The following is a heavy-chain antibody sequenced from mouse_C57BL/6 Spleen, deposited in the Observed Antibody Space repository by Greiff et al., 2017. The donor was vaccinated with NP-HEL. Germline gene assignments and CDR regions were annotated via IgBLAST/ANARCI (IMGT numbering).Heavy chain of an antibody. CDR3: ARKGYYGKDYYAMDY. Sequence: QVQLKQSGPGLVQPSQSLSITCTASGFSLTSYGVHWVRQSPGKGLEWLGVIWSGGSTDYNAAFISRLSISKDNSKSQVFFKMNSLQADDTARYYCARKGYYGKDYYAMDYWGQGTSVTVSS. CDR2: IWSGGST. J-gene: IGHJ4*01. V-gene: IGHV2-2*01. CDR1: GFSLTSYG. D-gene: IGHD1-1*01.